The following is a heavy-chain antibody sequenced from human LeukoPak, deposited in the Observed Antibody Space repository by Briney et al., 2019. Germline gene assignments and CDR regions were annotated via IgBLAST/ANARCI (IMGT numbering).Heavy chain of an antibody. CDR3: ARTYYHDSSGYSPDDAFDI. CDR2: IIPIFGTA. V-gene: IGHV1-69*05. D-gene: IGHD3-22*01. CDR1: GGTFSSYA. J-gene: IGHJ3*02. Sequence: ASVKVSCKASGGTFSSYAISWVRQAPGQGLEWMGGIIPIFGTANYAQKFQGRVTITTDESTSTAYMELSSLRSEDTAVYYCARTYYHDSSGYSPDDAFDIWGQGTMVTVSS.